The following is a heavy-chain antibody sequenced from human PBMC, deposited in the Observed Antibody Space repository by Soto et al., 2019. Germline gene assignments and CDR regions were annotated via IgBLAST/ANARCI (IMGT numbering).Heavy chain of an antibody. D-gene: IGHD6-6*01. V-gene: IGHV1-18*01. CDR3: ARGSTIALRREVDY. CDR1: GYTFTTYG. J-gene: IGHJ4*02. CDR2: INTDNGDT. Sequence: QVQLVQSGAEVKKPGASVRVSCKASGYTFTTYGISWVRQAPGQGLEWMGWINTDNGDTNYAQDLQARVPMTTNTSTSTAYMELSILRSDDPAWYYCARGSTIALRREVDYWGQGTLVTVS.